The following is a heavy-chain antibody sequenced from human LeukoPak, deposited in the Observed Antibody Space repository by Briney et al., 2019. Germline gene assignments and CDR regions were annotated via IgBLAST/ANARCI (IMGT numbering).Heavy chain of an antibody. V-gene: IGHV3-21*01. D-gene: IGHD1-26*01. CDR2: ISSSSSYT. Sequence: GGSLRLSCAASGFTFSSYSMTWVRQAPGKGLEWVSSISSSSSYTYYADSVKGRFTISRDNAKNSLYLQMNSLRAEDTAMYYWARLVGATRWGQGTLVTVSS. CDR3: ARLVGATR. J-gene: IGHJ4*02. CDR1: GFTFSSYS.